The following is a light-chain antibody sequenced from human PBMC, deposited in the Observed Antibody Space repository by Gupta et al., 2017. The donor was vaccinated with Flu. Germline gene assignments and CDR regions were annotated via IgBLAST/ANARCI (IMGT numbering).Light chain of an antibody. CDR3: QQRVSVPWT. Sequence: DIHLTQSPSSLSASVGDRVTITCRASQNIDNYVNWYQVKPGEAPKFLIYSASKLESGVPTRFSGSGSATDFTHTISDLQPEDFATYFCQQRVSVPWTFGLGTKLEIK. J-gene: IGKJ2*02. CDR1: QNIDNY. CDR2: SAS. V-gene: IGKV1-39*01.